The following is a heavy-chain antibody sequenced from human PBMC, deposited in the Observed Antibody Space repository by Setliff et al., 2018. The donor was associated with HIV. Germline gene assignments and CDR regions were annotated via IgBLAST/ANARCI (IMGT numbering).Heavy chain of an antibody. CDR2: INQDGSEK. CDR3: ARGQTSVTLQFDH. J-gene: IGHJ4*02. D-gene: IGHD4-17*01. Sequence: GGSLRLSCAASGFTFSSYAMIWVRQAPGKGLEWVANINQDGSEKNYVDSVKGRFTISRDNAKNSLFLQMNSLRAEDTAVYYCARGQTSVTLQFDHWGQGTLVTVSS. CDR1: GFTFSSYA. V-gene: IGHV3-7*01.